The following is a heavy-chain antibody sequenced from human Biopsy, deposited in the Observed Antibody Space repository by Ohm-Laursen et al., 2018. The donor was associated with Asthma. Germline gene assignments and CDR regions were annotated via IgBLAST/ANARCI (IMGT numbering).Heavy chain of an antibody. Sequence: ASVKVSCKASGDSFSNYAISWVRQAPGQGLEWMGGLIPVLGTPDHAQMFEGRVTITADESTNTAYMELSSLSSEDTAVYYCARGYSGSDRIVYYYSGLEVWGQETTVTVSS. J-gene: IGHJ6*02. V-gene: IGHV1-69*13. D-gene: IGHD5-12*01. CDR1: GDSFSNYA. CDR3: ARGYSGSDRIVYYYSGLEV. CDR2: LIPVLGTP.